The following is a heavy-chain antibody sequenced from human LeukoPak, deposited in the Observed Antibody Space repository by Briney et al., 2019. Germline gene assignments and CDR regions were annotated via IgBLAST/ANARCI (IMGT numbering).Heavy chain of an antibody. J-gene: IGHJ4*02. D-gene: IGHD1-26*01. CDR2: INHSGST. Sequence: PSETLSLTCAVYGGSFSGYYWSWIRQPPGKGLEWIGEINHSGSTNYNPSLKSRVTISVDTSKNQFSLKLSSVTAADMAMYYCTRESGAFSPFGFWGQGTLVTVSS. V-gene: IGHV4-34*01. CDR3: TRESGAFSPFGF. CDR1: GGSFSGYY.